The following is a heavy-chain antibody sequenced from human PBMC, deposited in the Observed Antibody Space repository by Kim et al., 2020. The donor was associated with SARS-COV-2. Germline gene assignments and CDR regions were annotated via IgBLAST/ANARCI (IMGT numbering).Heavy chain of an antibody. Sequence: GGSLRLSCAASGFTFSSYGMHWVRQAPGKGLEWVAVIWYDGSNKYYADSVKGRFTISRDNSKNTLYLQMNSLRAEDTAVYYCARDFSGSGLNWFDPWGQGTLVTVSS. D-gene: IGHD3-10*01. CDR3: ARDFSGSGLNWFDP. V-gene: IGHV3-33*01. CDR2: IWYDGSNK. CDR1: GFTFSSYG. J-gene: IGHJ5*02.